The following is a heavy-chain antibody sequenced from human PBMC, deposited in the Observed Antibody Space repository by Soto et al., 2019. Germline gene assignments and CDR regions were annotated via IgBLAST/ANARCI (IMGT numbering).Heavy chain of an antibody. D-gene: IGHD3-10*01. CDR2: IYYSGST. V-gene: IGHV4-31*03. Sequence: PSETLSLTCTVSGGSISSGGYYWSWIRQHPGKGLEWIGYIYYSGSTYYNPSLKSRVTISVDTSKNQFSLKLSSVTAADTAVYYCARESLTMVRRLAIWGQGTMVTVSS. J-gene: IGHJ3*02. CDR1: GGSISSGGYY. CDR3: ARESLTMVRRLAI.